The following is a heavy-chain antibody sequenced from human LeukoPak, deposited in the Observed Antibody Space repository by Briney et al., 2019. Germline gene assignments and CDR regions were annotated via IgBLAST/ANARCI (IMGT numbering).Heavy chain of an antibody. CDR2: IYPGDSDT. Sequence: GESLKISRKGSGYSFTSYWIGWVRPMPGKSLEWMGIIYPGDSDTRYRPSFQGQVTISADKSISTAYLQWSSLKALDTAMYYCARQSYYDSSGYSPLSAFDIWGQGTMVTVSS. D-gene: IGHD3-22*01. V-gene: IGHV5-51*01. CDR3: ARQSYYDSSGYSPLSAFDI. CDR1: GYSFTSYW. J-gene: IGHJ3*02.